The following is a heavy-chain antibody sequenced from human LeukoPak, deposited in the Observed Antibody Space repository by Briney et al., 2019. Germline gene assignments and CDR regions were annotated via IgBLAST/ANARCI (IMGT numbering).Heavy chain of an antibody. CDR2: VFYNGRT. D-gene: IGHD1-26*01. J-gene: IGHJ4*02. Sequence: SETLSLTCSVSGASISPYYWVWIRQPPGKGLEWICYVFYNGRTSYNPSLKSRVTVSADTSKNQFSLKMNSVTAADTAVYYCASGNYYQDYWGQGTVVTVSP. V-gene: IGHV4-59*08. CDR1: GASISPYY. CDR3: ASGNYYQDY.